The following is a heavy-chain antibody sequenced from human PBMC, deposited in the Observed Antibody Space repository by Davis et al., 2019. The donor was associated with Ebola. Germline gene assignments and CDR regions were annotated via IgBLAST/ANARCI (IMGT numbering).Heavy chain of an antibody. D-gene: IGHD3-3*01. Sequence: SGPTLVKPTQTLTLTCTFSGFSLSTSGVGVGWIRQPPGKALEWLALIYWDDDKRYSPSLKSRLTITKDTSKNQVVLTMTNMDPVDTATYYCAHSFTPYDFWSGYPGYYYYYYMDVWGKGTTVTVSS. CDR3: AHSFTPYDFWSGYPGYYYYYYMDV. CDR2: IYWDDDK. J-gene: IGHJ6*03. CDR1: GFSLSTSGVG. V-gene: IGHV2-5*02.